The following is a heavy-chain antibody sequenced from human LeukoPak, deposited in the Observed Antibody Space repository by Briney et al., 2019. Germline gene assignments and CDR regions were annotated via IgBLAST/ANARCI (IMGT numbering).Heavy chain of an antibody. Sequence: SETLSLTCSVSIGSISSSKWWSWVRQSPVKGLEWIGEIYLYGTTNYNPPFTSRVTMSVDRSRNQLSLKLTSVTAADTAVYYCARQKWEQQGRDYYFNGLDVWGPGTTVIVSS. V-gene: IGHV4-4*02. CDR3: ARQKWEQQGRDYYFNGLDV. CDR1: IGSISSSKW. J-gene: IGHJ6*02. D-gene: IGHD1/OR15-1a*01. CDR2: IYLYGTT.